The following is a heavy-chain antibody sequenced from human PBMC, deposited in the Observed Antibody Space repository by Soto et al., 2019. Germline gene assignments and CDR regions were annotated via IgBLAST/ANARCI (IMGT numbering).Heavy chain of an antibody. D-gene: IGHD3-3*01. CDR3: ARGYYDFWSGYLSDPQYYYYYYMDV. CDR2: IYYSGST. V-gene: IGHV4-59*01. J-gene: IGHJ6*03. CDR1: GGSISSYY. Sequence: SETLSLTCTVSGGSISSYYWSWIRQPPGKGLEWIGYIYYSGSTNYNPSLKSRVTISVDTSKNQFSLKLSSVTAADTAVYYCARGYYDFWSGYLSDPQYYYYYYMDVWGKGTTVTVSS.